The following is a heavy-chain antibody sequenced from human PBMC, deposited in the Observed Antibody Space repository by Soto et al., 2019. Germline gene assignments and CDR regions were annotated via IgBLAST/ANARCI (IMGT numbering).Heavy chain of an antibody. CDR1: GYTFSSYH. Sequence: QIQLVQSGAEVKKPGASVKVSCKASGYTFSSYHITWVRQVPGQGLEWIGWISAYNGNTNYAQNLQGRATMTTDPSTITAYMELRSLRSDDTAVYHCARDRPPVDYWGQGTLVTVSS. J-gene: IGHJ4*02. CDR3: ARDRPPVDY. CDR2: ISAYNGNT. V-gene: IGHV1-18*01.